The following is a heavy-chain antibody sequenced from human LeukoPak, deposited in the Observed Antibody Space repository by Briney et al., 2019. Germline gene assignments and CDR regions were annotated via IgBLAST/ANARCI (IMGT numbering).Heavy chain of an antibody. Sequence: GDSLKISCKGSGYSFTSYYIAWVRQMPGKGLEWMGVIYPGGPDARYSPSFQGQVTMSVDKSSSTAYLQWTSLKASDTAMYYCARTSMVRGVVYWFDPWGQGTPVIVSS. D-gene: IGHD3-10*01. CDR1: GYSFTSYY. CDR2: IYPGGPDA. V-gene: IGHV5-51*01. J-gene: IGHJ5*02. CDR3: ARTSMVRGVVYWFDP.